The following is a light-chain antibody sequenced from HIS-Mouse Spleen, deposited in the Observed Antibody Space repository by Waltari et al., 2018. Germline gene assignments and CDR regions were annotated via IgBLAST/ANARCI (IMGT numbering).Light chain of an antibody. V-gene: IGLV3-1*01. Sequence: SYELTQPPSVSVSPGQTARITCSGDKLGDKYACWYQQKPGQSPVLVIYQDSKRPSGIPERFSGSNSGNTATLTISGTQAMDEADYYCQAWDSSTANVVFGGGTKLTVL. CDR3: QAWDSSTANVV. CDR2: QDS. J-gene: IGLJ2*01. CDR1: KLGDKY.